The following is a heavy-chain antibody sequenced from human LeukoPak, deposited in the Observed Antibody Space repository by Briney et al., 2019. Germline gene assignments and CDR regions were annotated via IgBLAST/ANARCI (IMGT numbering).Heavy chain of an antibody. CDR1: GFTFSSYA. D-gene: IGHD3-22*01. Sequence: GGSLRLSCAASGFTFSSYAMHWDRQAPGKGLEWVAVISYDGSNKYYADSVKGRFTISRDNSKNTLYLQMNSLRAEDTAVYYCAREMGYYDSSGYYYSFDYWGQGTLVTVSS. J-gene: IGHJ4*02. CDR3: AREMGYYDSSGYYYSFDY. CDR2: ISYDGSNK. V-gene: IGHV3-30*01.